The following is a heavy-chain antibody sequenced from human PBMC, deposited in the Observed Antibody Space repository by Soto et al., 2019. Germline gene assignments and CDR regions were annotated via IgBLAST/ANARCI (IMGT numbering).Heavy chain of an antibody. J-gene: IGHJ4*02. Sequence: QVQLVQSGAEVQKPGSSVKVSCKASGGTFSSYAISWVRQAPGQGLEWMGGIIPIFGTANYAQKFQGRVTITADESTSTAYMELSSLRSEDTAVYYCARDRRAVAGSYYFDYWGQGTLVTVSS. V-gene: IGHV1-69*01. CDR1: GGTFSSYA. D-gene: IGHD6-19*01. CDR3: ARDRRAVAGSYYFDY. CDR2: IIPIFGTA.